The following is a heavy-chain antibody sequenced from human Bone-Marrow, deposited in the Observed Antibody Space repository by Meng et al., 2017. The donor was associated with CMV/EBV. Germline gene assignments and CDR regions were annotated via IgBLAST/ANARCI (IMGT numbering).Heavy chain of an antibody. Sequence: WMTSGYNLTQHAIHWVRQAPGQRLELLGWINIGNGNTKYAQKFQGRLTISRDTSATTAFVDLSSLEFEDTAVYYCARRSVRHFDFWGQGTLVTVSS. CDR1: GYNLTQHA. CDR2: INIGNGNT. V-gene: IGHV1-3*04. CDR3: ARRSVRHFDF. J-gene: IGHJ4*02. D-gene: IGHD3-10*02.